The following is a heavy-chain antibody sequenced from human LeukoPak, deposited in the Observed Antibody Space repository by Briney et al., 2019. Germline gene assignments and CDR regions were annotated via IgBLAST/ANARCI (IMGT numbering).Heavy chain of an antibody. V-gene: IGHV1-2*02. CDR1: GYTFTGYY. CDR2: INPNSGGT. Sequence: ASVKVSRKASGYTFTGYYMHWVRQAPGQGLEWMGWINPNSGGTNYAQKFQGRVTMTRDTSISTAYMELSRLRSDDTAVYYCASRGYSSGGYGMDVWGQGTTVTVSS. J-gene: IGHJ6*02. D-gene: IGHD6-19*01. CDR3: ASRGYSSGGYGMDV.